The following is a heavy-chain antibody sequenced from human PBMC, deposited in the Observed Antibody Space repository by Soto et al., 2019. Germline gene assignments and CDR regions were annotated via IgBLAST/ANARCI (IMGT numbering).Heavy chain of an antibody. Sequence: QVQLVQSGTEVKKPGASVKVSCKASGYTFTSYDINGVRQATGQGLEWMGWMNPNSGKTGYAQKFQGRVTMTRNTSISTAYMEMSSRRSEDTAVYSCAGERVGANQYWGQGTLVTVSS. CDR2: MNPNSGKT. J-gene: IGHJ4*02. CDR3: AGERVGANQY. V-gene: IGHV1-8*01. D-gene: IGHD1-26*01. CDR1: GYTFTSYD.